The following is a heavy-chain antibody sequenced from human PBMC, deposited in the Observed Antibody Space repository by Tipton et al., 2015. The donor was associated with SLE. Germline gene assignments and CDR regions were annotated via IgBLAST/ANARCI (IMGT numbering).Heavy chain of an antibody. CDR1: GYIFINYG. D-gene: IGHD6-19*01. J-gene: IGHJ4*02. Sequence: QLVQSGAEVRKPGASVKVSCKASGYIFINYGLSWVRQAPGQGLEWMGWINTNSGDTGSAKKFQGRITMTTDSSTTTAYMELSSLRSEDTAVYYCASRVAVAGSFDYWGQGTLVTVSS. CDR2: INTNSGDT. CDR3: ASRVAVAGSFDY. V-gene: IGHV1-18*01.